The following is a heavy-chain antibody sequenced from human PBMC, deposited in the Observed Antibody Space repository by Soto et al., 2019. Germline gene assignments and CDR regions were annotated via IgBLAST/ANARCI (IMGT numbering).Heavy chain of an antibody. V-gene: IGHV3-23*01. CDR2: ISGSGGST. CDR3: AKDSLRFW. D-gene: IGHD3-3*01. CDR1: GFTVSNNY. Sequence: GGSLRLSCAVSGFTVSNNYMSWVRQAPGKGLEWVSAISGSGGSTYYADSVKGRFTISRDNSKNTLYLQTNSLRAEDTAVYYCAKDSLRFWWGQGTMVTVSS. J-gene: IGHJ3*01.